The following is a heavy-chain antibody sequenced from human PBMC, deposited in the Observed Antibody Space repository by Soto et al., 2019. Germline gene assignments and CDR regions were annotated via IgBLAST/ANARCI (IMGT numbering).Heavy chain of an antibody. Sequence: SGPTLVNPTQILTLTCTFSGFSLSNSGMRLSWIRQPPGKALEWLARIDWDDDKFYSTSLKTRLTISKDTSRNQVVLTMTNMDVVDTATYFCARMAYYYDSSGSHYHDFWGQGTLVTVSS. CDR1: GFSLSNSGMR. J-gene: IGHJ4*02. CDR3: ARMAYYYDSSGSHYHDF. V-gene: IGHV2-70*04. D-gene: IGHD3-22*01. CDR2: IDWDDDK.